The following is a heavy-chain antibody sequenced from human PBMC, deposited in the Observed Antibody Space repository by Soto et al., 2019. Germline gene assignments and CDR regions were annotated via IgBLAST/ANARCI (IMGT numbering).Heavy chain of an antibody. CDR3: ARDQLEGNWFDP. D-gene: IGHD1-1*01. CDR1: GGSISSGGYS. CDR2: IYHSGGT. V-gene: IGHV4-30-2*01. Sequence: QLQLQESGSGLVRPSQTLSLTCAVSGGSISSGGYSWNRIRQPPGKGLEWIGYIYHSGGTLYNPSLKSRVTISVDKSKNQFSLKLTSVTAADTAVYYCARDQLEGNWFDPWGQGTLVTVS. J-gene: IGHJ5*02.